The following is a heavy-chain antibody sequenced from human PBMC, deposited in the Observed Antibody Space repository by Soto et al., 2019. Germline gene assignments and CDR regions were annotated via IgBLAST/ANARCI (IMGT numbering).Heavy chain of an antibody. CDR3: ARDERRYCSGGSCHTFQH. CDR2: IWYDGSNK. CDR1: GFTFSSYG. V-gene: IGHV3-33*01. D-gene: IGHD2-15*01. Sequence: GGSLSLSCAASGFTFSSYGMHWVRQAPGKGLEWVAVIWYDGSNKYYADSVKGRFTISRDNSKNTLYLQMNSLRAEDTAVYYCARDERRYCSGGSCHTFQHWGQGTLVTVSS. J-gene: IGHJ1*01.